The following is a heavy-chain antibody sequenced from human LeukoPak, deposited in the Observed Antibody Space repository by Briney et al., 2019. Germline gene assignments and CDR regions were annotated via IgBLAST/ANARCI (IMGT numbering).Heavy chain of an antibody. J-gene: IGHJ6*03. V-gene: IGHV4-61*02. D-gene: IGHD3-22*01. CDR2: IYTSGST. CDR1: GGSISSDDYY. CDR3: AKVQRRYDSSGYYYDHYYYYYMDV. Sequence: PSETLSLTCTVSGGSISSDDYYWSWIRQPAGKGLEWIGRIYTSGSTKYNPSLKSRVTMSVDTSKNQFSLKLSPVTAADTAVYYCAKVQRRYDSSGYYYDHYYYYYMDVWGKGTTVTVSS.